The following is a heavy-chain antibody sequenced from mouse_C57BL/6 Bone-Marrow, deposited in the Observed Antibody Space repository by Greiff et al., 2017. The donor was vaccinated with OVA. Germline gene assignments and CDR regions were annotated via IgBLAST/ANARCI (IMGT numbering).Heavy chain of an antibody. J-gene: IGHJ3*01. Sequence: VQLQQSGAELVRPGASVKLSCTASGFNIKDDYMHWVKQRPEQGLEWIGWIDPENGDTEYASKFQGKATITAATSSNTAYLQLSSLTSEDTAVYYCTTDDYGVFAYWGQGTLVTVSA. CDR1: GFNIKDDY. CDR3: TTDDYGVFAY. D-gene: IGHD2-4*01. V-gene: IGHV14-4*01. CDR2: IDPENGDT.